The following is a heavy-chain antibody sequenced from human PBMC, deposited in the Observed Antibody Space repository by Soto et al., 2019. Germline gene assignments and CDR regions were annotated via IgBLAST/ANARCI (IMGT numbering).Heavy chain of an antibody. V-gene: IGHV4-59*01. Sequence: SETLSLTCTVSGGSISNYYCSWIRQPPGKGLEWIGYIYYRGSTNYNPSLKSRVTISVDTSKNQFSLRLSSVTAADTAVYYCARVWTSGSYYFIDYWGQGTLVTVSS. CDR1: GGSISNYY. CDR2: IYYRGST. D-gene: IGHD1-26*01. CDR3: ARVWTSGSYYFIDY. J-gene: IGHJ4*02.